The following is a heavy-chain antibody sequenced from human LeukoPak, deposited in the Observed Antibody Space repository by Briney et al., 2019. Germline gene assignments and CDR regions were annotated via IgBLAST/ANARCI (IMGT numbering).Heavy chain of an antibody. CDR1: GGSISSGGYY. V-gene: IGHV4-30-2*01. CDR2: IYHSGST. J-gene: IGHJ4*02. D-gene: IGHD6-6*01. Sequence: SETLSLTCTVSGGSISSGGYYWSWIRQPPGKGLESIGYIYHSGSTYYNPSLKSRVTISVDRSKNQFSLKLSSVTVADTAVYYCARAPLARPPTHFDYWGQGTLVTVSS. CDR3: ARAPLARPPTHFDY.